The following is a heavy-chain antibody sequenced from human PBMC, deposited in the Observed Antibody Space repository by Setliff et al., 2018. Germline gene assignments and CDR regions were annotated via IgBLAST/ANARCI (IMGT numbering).Heavy chain of an antibody. CDR2: IYYSGST. D-gene: IGHD3-22*01. CDR3: ARLRISYESNTYFYPKYFDF. J-gene: IGHJ4*02. Sequence: SETLSLTCTVSGYSISSGHYWSWIRQPPGKGLEWIGSIYYSGSTNYNPSLNSRVAISVDTSENQFSLRLNSVTAADTAVYYCARLRISYESNTYFYPKYFDFWGQGTLVTVSS. CDR1: GYSISSGHY. V-gene: IGHV4-38-2*02.